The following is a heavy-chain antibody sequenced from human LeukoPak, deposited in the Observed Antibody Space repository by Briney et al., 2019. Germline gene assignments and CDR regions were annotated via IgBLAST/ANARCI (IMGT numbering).Heavy chain of an antibody. Sequence: SVKVSCKASGGTFSSYAISWVRQAPGQGLEWMGGIIPIFGTANYAQKFQGRVTITADESTSTAYMELSSLRSEDTAVYYCARDYDFWSGYYTSRDYYHYMDVWGKGTTVTVSS. V-gene: IGHV1-69*13. CDR1: GGTFSSYA. J-gene: IGHJ6*03. CDR2: IIPIFGTA. D-gene: IGHD3-3*01. CDR3: ARDYDFWSGYYTSRDYYHYMDV.